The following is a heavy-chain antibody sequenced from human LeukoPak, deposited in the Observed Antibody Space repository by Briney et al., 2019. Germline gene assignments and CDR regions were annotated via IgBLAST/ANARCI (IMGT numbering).Heavy chain of an antibody. V-gene: IGHV3-30*02. Sequence: GGSLRLSCAASGFTFSSYEMNWVRQAPGKGLEWVAYIQYDGSNEQYADSVKGRFSISRDSSKNILYLQMNSLRAEDTAVYYCAKDRCSNGIGCYYYYMDVWGKGTTVTISS. J-gene: IGHJ6*03. D-gene: IGHD2-8*01. CDR2: IQYDGSNE. CDR3: AKDRCSNGIGCYYYYMDV. CDR1: GFTFSSYE.